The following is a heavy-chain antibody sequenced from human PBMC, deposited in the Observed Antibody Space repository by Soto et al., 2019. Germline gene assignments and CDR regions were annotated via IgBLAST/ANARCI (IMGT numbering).Heavy chain of an antibody. Sequence: PSETLSLTCAVSGGSISSGGYYWSWIRQHPGKGLEWIGYIYYSGSTYYNPSLKSRVTISVDTSKNQFSLKLSSVTAADTAVYYCARASRYFDLNPNFDYWGQGTLVTVSS. CDR3: ARASRYFDLNPNFDY. CDR1: GGSISSGGYY. J-gene: IGHJ4*02. D-gene: IGHD3-9*01. V-gene: IGHV4-31*11. CDR2: IYYSGST.